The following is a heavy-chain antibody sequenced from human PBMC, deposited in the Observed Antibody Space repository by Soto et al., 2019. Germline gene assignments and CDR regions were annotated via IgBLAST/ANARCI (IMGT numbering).Heavy chain of an antibody. CDR2: ISAYNGNT. CDR3: AAAPGIAVAGPVDY. J-gene: IGHJ4*02. CDR1: GYTFTSHG. V-gene: IGHV1-18*01. D-gene: IGHD6-19*01. Sequence: ASVKVSCKASGYTFTSHGISWVRQAPGQGLEWMGWISAYNGNTNYAQKLQGRVTMTTDTSTSTAYMELRSLRSDDTAVYYCAAAPGIAVAGPVDYWGQGTLVTVSS.